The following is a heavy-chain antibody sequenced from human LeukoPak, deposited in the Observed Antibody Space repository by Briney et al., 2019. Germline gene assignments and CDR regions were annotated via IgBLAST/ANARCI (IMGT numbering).Heavy chain of an antibody. CDR1: GFTFSTYS. J-gene: IGHJ4*02. CDR3: ARDGGYRGYDADC. CDR2: ISDSGAM. Sequence: GGSLRLSCAASGFTFSTYSMKWVRQAPGKGLEWVSYISDSGAMYYADSVRGRFTISRENAQNSLFLQMNSLRAEDTAVYYCARDGGYRGYDADCWGXGTLVTVSS. V-gene: IGHV3-48*01. D-gene: IGHD5-12*01.